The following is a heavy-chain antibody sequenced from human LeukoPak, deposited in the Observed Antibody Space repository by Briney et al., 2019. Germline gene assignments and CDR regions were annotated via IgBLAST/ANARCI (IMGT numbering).Heavy chain of an antibody. CDR2: INPNSGGT. D-gene: IGHD1-1*01. CDR1: GYTFTSYD. CDR3: ARPRYNWNDYYFDY. J-gene: IGHJ4*02. Sequence: ASVTVSFKASGYTFTSYDINWVRQATGQGREWMGWINPNSGGTNYAQKFQGRVTMTRDTSISTAYMELSRLRSDDTAVYYCARPRYNWNDYYFDYWGQGTLVTVSS. V-gene: IGHV1-2*02.